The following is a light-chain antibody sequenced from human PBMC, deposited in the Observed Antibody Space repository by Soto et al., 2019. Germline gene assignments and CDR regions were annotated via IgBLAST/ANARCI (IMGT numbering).Light chain of an antibody. CDR2: LGS. CDR3: MQALQTPFI. CDR1: QRLLHANGYNY. J-gene: IGKJ3*01. V-gene: IGKV2-28*01. Sequence: DTVMTQSPLSLPVTPVEPASISCRSSQRLLHANGYNYLDCYLQKPGQSPPLLIYLGSRRASGVPDRLIGSGSCTDFTVTISSVEAEDVGFYYGMQALQTPFIFGPGTKVEI.